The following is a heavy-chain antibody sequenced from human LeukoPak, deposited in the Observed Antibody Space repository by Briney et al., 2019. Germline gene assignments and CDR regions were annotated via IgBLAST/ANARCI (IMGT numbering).Heavy chain of an antibody. CDR1: GFTVSSNY. CDR3: ARDYGRSRDYGMDV. D-gene: IGHD3-10*01. Sequence: GGSLRLSCAASGFTVSSNYMSWVRQAPGKGLVWVSRINSDGSSTTYADSVKGRFTISRDNAKNTLYLQMNSLSAEDTAVYYCARDYGRSRDYGMDVWGQGTTVTVSS. J-gene: IGHJ6*02. V-gene: IGHV3-74*01. CDR2: INSDGSST.